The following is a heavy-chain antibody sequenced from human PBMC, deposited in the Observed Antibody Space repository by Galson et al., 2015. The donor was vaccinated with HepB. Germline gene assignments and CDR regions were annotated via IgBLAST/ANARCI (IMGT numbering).Heavy chain of an antibody. Sequence: SVKVSCKASGYTFTGYSMHWVRQAPGQGLEWMGWINPNSGGTNYAQKFQGWVTMTRDTSISTAYMELSRLRSDDTAVYYGARDQDGPTDAFDIWGQGTMVTVSS. CDR2: INPNSGGT. D-gene: IGHD5-24*01. CDR1: GYTFTGYS. CDR3: ARDQDGPTDAFDI. V-gene: IGHV1-2*04. J-gene: IGHJ3*02.